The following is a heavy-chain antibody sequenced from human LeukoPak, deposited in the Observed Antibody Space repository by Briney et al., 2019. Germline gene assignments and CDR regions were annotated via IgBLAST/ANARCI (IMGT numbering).Heavy chain of an antibody. CDR3: VRSRDGYNYFDY. CDR1: GYTFTNYY. V-gene: IGHV1-46*01. CDR2: INPSSCST. J-gene: IGHJ4*02. D-gene: IGHD5-24*01. Sequence: ASVKVSCKASGYTFTNYYMHWVRQAPGQGLEWMGIINPSSCSTGYAQKFQGRVTMTRDTSTSTVYMDLSSLKSEDTAVYYCVRSRDGYNYFDYWGQGTLVTASS.